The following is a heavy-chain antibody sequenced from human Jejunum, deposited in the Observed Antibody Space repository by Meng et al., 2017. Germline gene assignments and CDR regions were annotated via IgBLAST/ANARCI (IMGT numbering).Heavy chain of an antibody. Sequence: SDTLSPTCAVYGGSSSGYYWSWIRQPPGEGLEWIAEINHDGNTHYNASLKSRVTVSVDTSKNQCFLKLSSVTAADTAVYYCAGVVRGVKILTTDAFDIWGQGTMVTVSS. CDR1: GGSSSGYY. V-gene: IGHV4-34*01. CDR2: INHDGNT. CDR3: AGVVRGVKILTTDAFDI. D-gene: IGHD3-10*01. J-gene: IGHJ3*02.